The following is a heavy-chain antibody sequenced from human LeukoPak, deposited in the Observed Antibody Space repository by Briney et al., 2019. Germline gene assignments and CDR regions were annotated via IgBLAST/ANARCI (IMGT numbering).Heavy chain of an antibody. D-gene: IGHD2-2*01. V-gene: IGHV3-7*05. J-gene: IGHJ4*02. Sequence: GGSLRLSCAASGFSFSGHWMNWVRQPPGKGLEWVANIKADGSEKYYVDSVKGRFTISRDNAKNSLYLQMNSLRAEDTALYYCARDIVVVPAAISYFDYWGQGTLVTVSS. CDR1: GFSFSGHW. CDR3: ARDIVVVPAAISYFDY. CDR2: IKADGSEK.